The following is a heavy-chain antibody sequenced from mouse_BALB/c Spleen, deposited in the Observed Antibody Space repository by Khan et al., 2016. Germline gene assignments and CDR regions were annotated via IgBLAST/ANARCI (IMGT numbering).Heavy chain of an antibody. CDR1: GYSITSDYA. J-gene: IGHJ4*01. CDR2: ISYSGST. D-gene: IGHD2-2*01. V-gene: IGHV3-2*02. CDR3: VRWIRVSLDY. Sequence: EVQLQESGPGLVKPSQSLSLTCTVTGYSITSDYAWNWIRQFPGNKLEWMGYISYSGSTSYNPSLKSRISITRDTSKNQFFLQLNSVTTEDTATYYCVRWIRVSLDYWGQGTSVTVSS.